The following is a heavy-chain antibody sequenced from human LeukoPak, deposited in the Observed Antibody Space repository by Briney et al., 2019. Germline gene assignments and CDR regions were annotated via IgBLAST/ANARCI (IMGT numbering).Heavy chain of an antibody. CDR1: GFTFISYW. CDR2: IKRDGSEK. V-gene: IGHV3-7*05. CDR3: ARARDYGSGRANAFDI. J-gene: IGHJ3*02. D-gene: IGHD3-10*01. Sequence: PGGSLRLSCAASGFTFISYWMSWVRQAPGKGLEWVANIKRDGSEKYYVDSVKGRLPISRDNAENSLYLQMNSLRAEDTAVYYCARARDYGSGRANAFDIWGQGTMVTVSS.